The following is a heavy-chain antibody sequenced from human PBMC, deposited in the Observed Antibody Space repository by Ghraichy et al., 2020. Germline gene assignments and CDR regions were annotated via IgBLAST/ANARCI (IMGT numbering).Heavy chain of an antibody. D-gene: IGHD1-1*01. V-gene: IGHV4-34*01. Sequence: SETLSLTCAVYGGSFSGYYWTWIRQPPGKGLEWIGEINHSGSTSYNPSLNSRVTISVDTSKKQFSLKLSSVTAADTAIYYCARALDHRCFDLWVRGTPVTVSS. CDR3: ARALDHRCFDL. J-gene: IGHJ2*01. CDR2: INHSGST. CDR1: GGSFSGYY.